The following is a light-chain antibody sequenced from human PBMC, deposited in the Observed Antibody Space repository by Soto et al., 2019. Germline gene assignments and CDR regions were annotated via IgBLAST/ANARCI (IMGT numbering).Light chain of an antibody. CDR3: QQRSNWPPWK. J-gene: IGKJ1*01. V-gene: IGKV3-11*01. CDR2: DAS. CDR1: QSVSSY. Sequence: EIVLTQSPATLSLSPGERDTLSCRASQSVSSYLAWYQQKPGQAPRLLIYDASNRATGIPARFSGSGSGKDLTLTISSLEPEDFAVYYCQQRSNWPPWKFGQGTKVEIK.